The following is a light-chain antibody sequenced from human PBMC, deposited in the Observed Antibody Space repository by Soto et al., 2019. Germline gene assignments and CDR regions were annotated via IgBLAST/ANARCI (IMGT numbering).Light chain of an antibody. CDR3: HQYGSSPIT. Sequence: IQLTQSPSSLSASVGDRVTITCRAGQGISSYLAWYQQKPGKAPKLLIYAASTLQSGVPSRFSGSGSATDFTLTISRLEPEDFALFYCHQYGSSPITFGQGTRLEIK. CDR2: AAS. V-gene: IGKV1-9*01. CDR1: QGISSY. J-gene: IGKJ5*01.